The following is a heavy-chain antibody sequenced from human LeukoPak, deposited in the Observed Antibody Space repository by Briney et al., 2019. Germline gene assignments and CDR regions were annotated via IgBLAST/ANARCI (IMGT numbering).Heavy chain of an antibody. V-gene: IGHV4-59*01. Sequence: ASETLSLTCTISSGSISNYYWSWIRQPPGKGLEWIGYIYYTGITKYNPSLKSRVTISVDTSKNQFSLKLSSVTAADTAVYCCVRGNRCSSTSCQFYYYYGMDVWGRGTTVTVSS. CDR3: VRGNRCSSTSCQFYYYYGMDV. CDR1: SGSISNYY. CDR2: IYYTGIT. J-gene: IGHJ6*02. D-gene: IGHD2-2*01.